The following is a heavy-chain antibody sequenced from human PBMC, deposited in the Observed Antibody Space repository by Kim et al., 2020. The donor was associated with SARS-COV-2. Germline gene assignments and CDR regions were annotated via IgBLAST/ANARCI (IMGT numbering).Heavy chain of an antibody. J-gene: IGHJ4*01. Sequence: VTGKGRITISRDNAKNSLYLQMNSLRAEDTAVYYWSRACSFAPIDYFDYWGHGTLVTVSS. CDR3: SRACSFAPIDYFDY. D-gene: IGHD3-3*02. V-gene: IGHV3-21*01.